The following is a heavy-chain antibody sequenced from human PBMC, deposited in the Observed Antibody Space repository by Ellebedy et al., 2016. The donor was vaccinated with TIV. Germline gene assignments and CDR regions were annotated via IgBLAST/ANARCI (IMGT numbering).Heavy chain of an antibody. CDR1: EFTFSGSA. D-gene: IGHD2-21*02. Sequence: PGGSLRLSCAASEFTFSGSAMHWVRQASGKGLEWVGRIRSKANNYATAYAASLKGRFTISRDDSKNTAYLQMNSLKTEDTAVYYCVHIVVVTATGYWGQGTLVTVSS. J-gene: IGHJ4*02. V-gene: IGHV3-73*01. CDR3: VHIVVVTATGY. CDR2: IRSKANNYAT.